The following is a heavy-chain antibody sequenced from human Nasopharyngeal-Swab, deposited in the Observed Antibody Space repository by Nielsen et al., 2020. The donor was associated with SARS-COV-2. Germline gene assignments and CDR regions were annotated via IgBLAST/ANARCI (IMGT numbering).Heavy chain of an antibody. Sequence: ASVKVSCKASGYTFTGYYIHWVRQAPGQGLEWMGWINPNTGGTDYAQKFQGRVTMTWDTSINTAYMELSGLRSDDTAVFYCTREAPMSGRSINYFDPWGQGTLVTVSS. CDR1: GYTFTGYY. CDR2: INPNTGGT. D-gene: IGHD1-1*01. V-gene: IGHV1-2*02. CDR3: TREAPMSGRSINYFDP. J-gene: IGHJ5*02.